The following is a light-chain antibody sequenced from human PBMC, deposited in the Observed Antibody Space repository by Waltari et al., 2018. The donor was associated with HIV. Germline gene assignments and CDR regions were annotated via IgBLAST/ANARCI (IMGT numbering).Light chain of an antibody. J-gene: IGLJ2*01. V-gene: IGLV2-14*01. CDR3: SSYSSSSTWI. CDR1: GSAVGDYDY. CDR2: EVT. Sequence: QSALTQPASVSGSPGQSITLSCTGTGSAVGDYDYGSWYQQHPGKAPKLMISEVTNRPSGVSHRFSGSKSGNTASLTISGLQAEDEADYYCSSYSSSSTWIFGGGTKLTVL.